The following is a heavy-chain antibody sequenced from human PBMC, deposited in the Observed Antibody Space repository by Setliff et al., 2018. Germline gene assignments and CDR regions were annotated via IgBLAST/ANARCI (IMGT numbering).Heavy chain of an antibody. Sequence: SETLSLTCTVSGDSISGDYWSWIRQPPGKGLEWIGFIHSSGSTNYNTSLKSRVTISLATPKNQFSLSLISVTASDTALYYCARTRYCLGDLPYWGQGTLVTVSS. CDR2: IHSSGST. J-gene: IGHJ4*02. CDR3: ARTRYCLGDLPY. V-gene: IGHV4-59*01. CDR1: GDSISGDY. D-gene: IGHD2-21*02.